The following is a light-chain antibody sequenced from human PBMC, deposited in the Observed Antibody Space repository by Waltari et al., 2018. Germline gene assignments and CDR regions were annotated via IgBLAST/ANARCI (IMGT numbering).Light chain of an antibody. CDR3: SSYAGPA. CDR1: YVGEYDY. CDR2: DVF. Sequence: QSDLTQPRSVSGSPGQAVTISCTGPYVGEYDYVPWYQHHPDKAPKLIIYDVFNRPSGVPDRFSGSRSGATASLTISGLRPEDEATYYCSSYAGPAFGGGTKLTV. V-gene: IGLV2-11*01. J-gene: IGLJ2*01.